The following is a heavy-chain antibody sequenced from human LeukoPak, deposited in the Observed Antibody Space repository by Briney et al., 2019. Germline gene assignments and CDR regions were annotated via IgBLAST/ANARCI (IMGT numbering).Heavy chain of an antibody. Sequence: SVKVSCKASGGTFSSYAISWVRQAPGQGLEWMGGIIPIFGTANYAQKFQGRVTITADESTSTAYMELSSLRSEDTVVYYCARSKYSSGLLDYWGQGTLVTVSS. J-gene: IGHJ4*02. CDR2: IIPIFGTA. V-gene: IGHV1-69*13. D-gene: IGHD6-19*01. CDR3: ARSKYSSGLLDY. CDR1: GGTFSSYA.